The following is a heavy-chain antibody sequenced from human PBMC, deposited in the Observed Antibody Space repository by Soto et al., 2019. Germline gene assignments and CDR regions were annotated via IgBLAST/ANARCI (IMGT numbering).Heavy chain of an antibody. D-gene: IGHD3-22*01. CDR1: GGTFCSYT. CDR3: ARGSNITMIPRV. J-gene: IGHJ3*01. CDR2: IIPILGIA. Sequence: QVQLVQSGAEVKKPGSSVKVSCKASGGTFCSYTISWVRQAPGQGLEWMGRIIPILGIANYAQKFQGRVTITANISTSTADMELSSLRSEYTAVYYCARGSNITMIPRVWGQGTMVTVSS. V-gene: IGHV1-69*02.